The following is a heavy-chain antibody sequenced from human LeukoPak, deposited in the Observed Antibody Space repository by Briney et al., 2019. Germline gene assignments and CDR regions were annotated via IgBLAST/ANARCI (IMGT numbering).Heavy chain of an antibody. CDR3: AKDLRGWAGGDAFDI. J-gene: IGHJ3*02. Sequence: GGSLRLSCAASGFTFRDYGMHWVRQAPGKGLEWVAFIRFDGNNKYYADSVKGRFIISRDNSKDTLYLHMHSLRVEDTAVYFCAKDLRGWAGGDAFDIWGQGTMVTVSS. V-gene: IGHV3-30*02. CDR2: IRFDGNNK. D-gene: IGHD3-10*01. CDR1: GFTFRDYG.